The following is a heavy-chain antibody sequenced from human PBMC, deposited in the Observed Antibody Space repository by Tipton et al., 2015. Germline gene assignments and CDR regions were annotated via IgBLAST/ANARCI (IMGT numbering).Heavy chain of an antibody. J-gene: IGHJ4*02. CDR2: ISWNSDNI. Sequence: SLRLSCAASGFDFSIYGMHWVRQAPGKGLEWVSGISWNSDNIGYADSVRGRFTISRDTANKSLHLQMNSLRPDDSAVYYCARGDWIIWGQGTLVTVSS. V-gene: IGHV3-9*01. CDR3: ARGDWII. CDR1: GFDFSIYG. D-gene: IGHD3/OR15-3a*01.